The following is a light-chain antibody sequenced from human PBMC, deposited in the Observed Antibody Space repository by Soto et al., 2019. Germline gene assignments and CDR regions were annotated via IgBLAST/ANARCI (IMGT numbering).Light chain of an antibody. J-gene: IGKJ2*01. CDR1: QSLASNY. V-gene: IGKV3-20*01. Sequence: EIVLTQSPGTLSLSPGERATLSCRASQSLASNYLAGYQQKPGQAPRLLIYTASTRATGIPDRFSGSGSGTDFTLTISRLEPEDFAVYYCQHYESSLPSYTFGQGTKLEVK. CDR2: TAS. CDR3: QHYESSLPSYT.